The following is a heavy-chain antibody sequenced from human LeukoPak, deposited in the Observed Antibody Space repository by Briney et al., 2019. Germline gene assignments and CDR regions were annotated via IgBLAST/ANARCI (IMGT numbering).Heavy chain of an antibody. CDR2: IMPMYGVP. D-gene: IGHD6-13*01. Sequence: ASVKVSCKASVDTFSKYGISWFRQAPGQGPEWMGGIMPMYGVPYYAPEFQGRVTMTADESTSIVYMELSSLISEDTAVYYCARAKIAAAGTLSASDIWGQGTMVTVSS. CDR1: VDTFSKYG. CDR3: ARAKIAAAGTLSASDI. J-gene: IGHJ3*02. V-gene: IGHV1-69*13.